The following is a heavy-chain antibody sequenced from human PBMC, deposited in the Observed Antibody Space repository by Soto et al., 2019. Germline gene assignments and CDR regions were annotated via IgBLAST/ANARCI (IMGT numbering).Heavy chain of an antibody. V-gene: IGHV2-5*02. CDR1: GFSLSTSGVG. CDR3: THHGYYSYGMDV. J-gene: IGHJ6*02. CDR2: IFWDDDK. Sequence: QITLKESGPTLVKPTQPLTLTCTFSGFSLSTSGVGVGWIRQPTGKALEWLALIFWDDDKRYSPSLKSRLTITKDTSKNQVVLTMTNMDPVDAATYYCTHHGYYSYGMDVWGQGTTVTVSS.